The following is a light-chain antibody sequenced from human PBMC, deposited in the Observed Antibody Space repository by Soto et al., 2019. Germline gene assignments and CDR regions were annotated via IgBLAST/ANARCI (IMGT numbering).Light chain of an antibody. CDR2: AAS. V-gene: IGKV1-39*01. Sequence: DIQMTQSPSSLSASVADRVTITCRASQSIRRSLNWYQQKPGKAPKLLIYAASSLQSGVPSRFSGSGYGTDFTLTISSLQPDDFATYYCQQYDSSWTFGQGTKVEIK. CDR1: QSIRRS. J-gene: IGKJ1*01. CDR3: QQYDSSWT.